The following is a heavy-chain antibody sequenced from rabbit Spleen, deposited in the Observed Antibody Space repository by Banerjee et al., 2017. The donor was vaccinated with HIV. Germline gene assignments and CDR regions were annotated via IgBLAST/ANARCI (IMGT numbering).Heavy chain of an antibody. CDR3: ARWATSDGYFDL. V-gene: IGHV1S45*01. D-gene: IGHD1-1*01. CDR2: INTYTDKG. J-gene: IGHJ4*01. Sequence: QEQLEESGGGLVKPGASLTLTCTASGFSLTSSDYMCWVRQAPGKGLEWIACINTYTDKGVYATWAKGRFTISRTSSTAVALQMTSLTAADTATYFCARWATSDGYFDLWGPGTLVTVS. CDR1: GFSLTSSDY.